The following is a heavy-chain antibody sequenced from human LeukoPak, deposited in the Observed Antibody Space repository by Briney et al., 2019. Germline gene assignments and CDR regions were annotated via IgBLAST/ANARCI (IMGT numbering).Heavy chain of an antibody. Sequence: SETLSLTCTVSSASITSSPYFWGWIRQSPGKGVEWIGSISYSGTTYYNPSLKSRVTISVDTSKNQFSLKLNSVTAADTAVFYCAANSADYNTLGSSYKVWGQGTLVTVSS. CDR2: ISYSGTT. J-gene: IGHJ4*02. CDR1: SASITSSPYF. D-gene: IGHD3-10*01. V-gene: IGHV4-39*01. CDR3: AANSADYNTLGSSYKV.